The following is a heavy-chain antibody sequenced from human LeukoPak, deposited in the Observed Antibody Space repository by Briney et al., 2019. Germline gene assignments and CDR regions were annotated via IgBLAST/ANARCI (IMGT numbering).Heavy chain of an antibody. J-gene: IGHJ4*02. CDR1: GGTFSSYA. Sequence: SVTVSCTASGGTFSSYAISWVRQAPGQGLEWMGGIIPIFGTANYAQKFQGRVTITADESTSTAYMELSSLRSEDTAVYYCARGPGWLLRTFLGYWGQGTLVTVSS. V-gene: IGHV1-69*13. D-gene: IGHD3-22*01. CDR3: ARGPGWLLRTFLGY. CDR2: IIPIFGTA.